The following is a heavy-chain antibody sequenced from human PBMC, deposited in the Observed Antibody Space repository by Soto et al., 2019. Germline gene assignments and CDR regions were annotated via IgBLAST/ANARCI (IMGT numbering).Heavy chain of an antibody. D-gene: IGHD2-21*01. CDR3: ARGRLLNWFDP. CDR1: GYTFTSYG. V-gene: IGHV1-18*01. Sequence: ASVKVSCKASGYTFTSYGISWVRQAPGQGLEWMGWISAYNGNTNYAQKLQGRVTMTRDTSISTAYMELSRLRSDDTAVYYCARGRLLNWFDPWGQGTLVTVSS. J-gene: IGHJ5*02. CDR2: ISAYNGNT.